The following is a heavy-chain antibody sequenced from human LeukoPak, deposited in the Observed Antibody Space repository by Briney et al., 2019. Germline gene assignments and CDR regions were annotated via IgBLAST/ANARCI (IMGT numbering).Heavy chain of an antibody. J-gene: IGHJ5*02. CDR3: ARVGSGYCSGGSCYGWFDP. V-gene: IGHV1-18*01. D-gene: IGHD2-15*01. CDR1: GYTFTSYG. Sequence: ASVKVSCKASGYTFTSYGISWVRQAPGQGLEWMGWISAYNGNTNYAQKLQGRVTMTTDTSTSTAYMELRSLRSDDTAVYYCARVGSGYCSGGSCYGWFDPWGQGTLVTVSS. CDR2: ISAYNGNT.